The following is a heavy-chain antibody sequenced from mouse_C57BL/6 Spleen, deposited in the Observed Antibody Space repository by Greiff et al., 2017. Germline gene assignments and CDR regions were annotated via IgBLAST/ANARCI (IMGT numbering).Heavy chain of an antibody. CDR1: GFNIKNTY. Sequence: EVQLVESVAELVRPGASVKLSCTASGFNIKNTYMHWVKQRPEQGLEWIGRIDPANGNTKYAPKFQGKATITADTSTNTAYLQLSRLTSEDTAVYYGARDYGSSYDAMDYGGQGTSVTVSS. CDR3: ARDYGSSYDAMDY. V-gene: IGHV14-3*01. J-gene: IGHJ4*01. D-gene: IGHD1-1*01. CDR2: IDPANGNT.